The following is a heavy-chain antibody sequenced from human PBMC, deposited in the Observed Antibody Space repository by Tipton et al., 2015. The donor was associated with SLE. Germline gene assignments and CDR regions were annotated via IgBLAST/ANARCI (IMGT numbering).Heavy chain of an antibody. D-gene: IGHD3-3*01. Sequence: TLSLTCAVYGGSFSGYYWSWIRQPPGKGLEWIGEINHGGSTNYNPSLKSRVTISVDTSKNQFSLKLSSVTAADTAVYYCAREGALRFLEWLGYFDLWGRGTLVTVSS. V-gene: IGHV4-34*01. CDR1: GGSFSGYY. CDR2: INHGGST. CDR3: AREGALRFLEWLGYFDL. J-gene: IGHJ2*01.